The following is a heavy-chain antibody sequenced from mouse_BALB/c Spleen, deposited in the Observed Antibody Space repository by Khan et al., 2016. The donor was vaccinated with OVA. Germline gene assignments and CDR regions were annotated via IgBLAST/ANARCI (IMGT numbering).Heavy chain of an antibody. D-gene: IGHD2-3*01. J-gene: IGHJ1*01. V-gene: IGHV14-3*02. CDR2: IAPANGNT. CDR3: ARPSYDPRDFEV. CDR1: GFTIKDTY. Sequence: VQLKESGAELVKPGASVKLSCTASGFTIKDTYLHWVKQRPEQGLEWIGRIAPANGNTQYDPKFQGQATLTSDTSSNTSYLQLNSLTSEDNAVYYCARPSYDPRDFEVWGAGTTVTVSS.